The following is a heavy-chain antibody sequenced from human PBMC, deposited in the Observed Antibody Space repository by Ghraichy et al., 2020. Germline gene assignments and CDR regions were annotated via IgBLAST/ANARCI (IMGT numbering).Heavy chain of an antibody. D-gene: IGHD3-9*01. J-gene: IGHJ6*03. CDR1: GGSFSGYY. CDR2: INHSGST. Sequence: SETLSLTCAVYGGSFSGYYWSWIRQPPGKGLEWIGEINHSGSTNYNPSLKSRVTISVDTSKNQFSLKLSSVTAADTAVYYCARVTYYDILTGYYYYYMDVWGKGTTVTVSS. CDR3: ARVTYYDILTGYYYYYMDV. V-gene: IGHV4-34*01.